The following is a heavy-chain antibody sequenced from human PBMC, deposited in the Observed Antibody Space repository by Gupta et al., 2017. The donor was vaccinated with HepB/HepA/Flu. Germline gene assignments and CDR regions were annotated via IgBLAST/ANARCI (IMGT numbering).Heavy chain of an antibody. D-gene: IGHD6-19*01. V-gene: IGHV3-7*01. CDR1: GFTFSNSW. CDR3: ARDRGWLSHDY. J-gene: IGHJ4*02. CDR2: IRPDGTQN. Sequence: EVQLVESGGGLVQPGGSLRLSCAASGFTFSNSWMSWVRQAPGEGLQWLINIRPDGTQNTYVDSVKGRFTISRDNARNLLYLQMNSLTAEDTAMYYCARDRGWLSHDYWGQGTLVAVSS.